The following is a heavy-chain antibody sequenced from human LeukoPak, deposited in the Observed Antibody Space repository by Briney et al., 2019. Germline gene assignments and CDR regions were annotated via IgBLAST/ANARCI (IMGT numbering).Heavy chain of an antibody. CDR1: GFPFSIYA. J-gene: IGHJ6*03. V-gene: IGHV3-23*01. Sequence: PGGSLRLSCASSGFPFSIYAVSGVRQAPGKGLEWVSAISGSGGSTYYADSVKGRFTISRDNSKNTLYLQMNSLRAEDTAVYYCASQIGTTCYYYCYIDVWGKGTTVTVSS. CDR3: ASQIGTTCYYYCYIDV. CDR2: ISGSGGST. D-gene: IGHD2/OR15-2a*01.